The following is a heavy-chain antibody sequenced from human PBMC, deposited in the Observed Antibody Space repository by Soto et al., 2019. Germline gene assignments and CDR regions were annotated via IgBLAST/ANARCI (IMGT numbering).Heavy chain of an antibody. D-gene: IGHD1-26*01. CDR3: AKDRSRGSGSYSNAYYYYGMDV. CDR1: GFTFSSYA. V-gene: IGHV3-23*01. J-gene: IGHJ6*04. Sequence: GGSLRLSCAASGFTFSSYAMSWVRQAPGKGLEWVSAISGSGGSTYYADSVKGRFTISRDNSKNTLYLQMNSLRAEDTAVYYCAKDRSRGSGSYSNAYYYYGMDVSGKGTTVTGS. CDR2: ISGSGGST.